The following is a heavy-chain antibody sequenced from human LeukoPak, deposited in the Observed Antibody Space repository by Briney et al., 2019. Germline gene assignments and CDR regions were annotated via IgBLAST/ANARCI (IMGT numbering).Heavy chain of an antibody. CDR3: ARDHPGWGSGWSSTPTYYYYAMDV. Sequence: ASVKVSCKASGYTFSSYGISWVRQAPGQGLEWVGWINPSKGHTNYARRVQGRVSMTTDTSTSTAYMDLRNLRSDDTAVYYCARDHPGWGSGWSSTPTYYYYAMDVWGKGTTVTVSS. CDR1: GYTFSSYG. CDR2: INPSKGHT. D-gene: IGHD6-19*01. V-gene: IGHV1-18*04. J-gene: IGHJ6*04.